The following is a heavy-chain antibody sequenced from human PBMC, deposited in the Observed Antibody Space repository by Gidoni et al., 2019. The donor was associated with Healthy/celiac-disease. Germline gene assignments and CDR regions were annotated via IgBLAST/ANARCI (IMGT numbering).Heavy chain of an antibody. CDR2: ISSSGSTI. CDR3: ARDRDYYDSSGYFYYYYYGMDV. V-gene: IGHV3-48*03. J-gene: IGHJ6*02. Sequence: EVQLVESGGGLVQPGGSLRLSCAASGFTFSSYEMNWFRQAPGKGLEWVSYISSSGSTIYYADSVKGRFTISRDNAKNSLYLQMNSLRAEDTAVYYCARDRDYYDSSGYFYYYYYGMDVWGQGTTVTVSS. CDR1: GFTFSSYE. D-gene: IGHD3-22*01.